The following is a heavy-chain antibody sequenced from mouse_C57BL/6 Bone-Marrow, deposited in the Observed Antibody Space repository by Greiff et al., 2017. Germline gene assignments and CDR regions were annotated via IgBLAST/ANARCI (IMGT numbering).Heavy chain of an antibody. V-gene: IGHV1-62-2*01. D-gene: IGHD2-1*01. CDR2: FYPGSGSI. Sequence: QVQLQQSGAELVKPGASVTLSCKASGYTFTEYTIHWVKQRSGQGLEWIGWFYPGSGSIKYNEKFKDKATLTADKSSSTVYMELSRLTSEDSAVYFCARHEDNYGNFHWYFDVWGTGTTVTVSS. CDR1: GYTFTEYT. CDR3: ARHEDNYGNFHWYFDV. J-gene: IGHJ1*03.